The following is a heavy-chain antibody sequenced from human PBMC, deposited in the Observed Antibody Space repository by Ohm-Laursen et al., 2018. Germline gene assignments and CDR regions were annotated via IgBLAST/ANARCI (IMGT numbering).Heavy chain of an antibody. Sequence: ASVKVSCKASGYTFTSYDINWVRQATGQGLEWMGWMNPNSGNTGYAQKFQGRVTMTRNTSISTAYMELSSLRSEDTAVYYCARAATATSDFDYWGQGTLVTVSS. CDR2: MNPNSGNT. CDR1: GYTFTSYD. CDR3: ARAATATSDFDY. V-gene: IGHV1-8*01. D-gene: IGHD4-17*01. J-gene: IGHJ4*02.